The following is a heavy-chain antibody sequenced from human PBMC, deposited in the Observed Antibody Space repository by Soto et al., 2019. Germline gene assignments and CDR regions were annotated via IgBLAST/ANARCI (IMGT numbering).Heavy chain of an antibody. Sequence: QLQLQESGSGLVKASQTLSLTCAVSGGSISSAGCSWNWIRQPPGKGLEWIGYIYFGGSTYYNPSLKSRVTIDRSDTQFSLKLYSVTAADTAVYYCARAAGAVPAADGMDVWGQGTTVTVSS. CDR1: GGSISSAGCS. CDR2: IYFGGST. J-gene: IGHJ6*02. D-gene: IGHD2-2*01. CDR3: ARAAGAVPAADGMDV. V-gene: IGHV4-30-2*01.